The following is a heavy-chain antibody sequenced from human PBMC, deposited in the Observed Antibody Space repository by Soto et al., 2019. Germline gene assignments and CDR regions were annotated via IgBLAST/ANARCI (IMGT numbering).Heavy chain of an antibody. Sequence: EVQLVESGGGLVQPGGSLRLSCVASGFIFGNYWMHWVRQAPGKGLVWVSRIKSGEVGISYADSVKGRFTISRDNAKNTRNLQMNRLRVEDTAVYYWARGGADILTGPLDYWGQGTLVTVSS. V-gene: IGHV3-74*01. CDR2: IKSGEVGI. CDR1: GFIFGNYW. D-gene: IGHD3-9*01. J-gene: IGHJ4*02. CDR3: ARGGADILTGPLDY.